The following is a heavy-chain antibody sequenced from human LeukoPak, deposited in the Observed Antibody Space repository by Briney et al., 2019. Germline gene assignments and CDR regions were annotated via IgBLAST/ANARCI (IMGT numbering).Heavy chain of an antibody. CDR2: ISYEGSNK. CDR1: GFTFSSYA. V-gene: IGHV3-30*04. J-gene: IGHJ4*02. CDR3: ARDSGSRPEYYFDY. Sequence: PGGSLRLSCAASGFTFSSYAMHWARQAPGKGLEWVAVISYEGSNKYYADSVKGRFTISRDNSKNTLYLQMNSLRAEDTAVYYCARDSGSRPEYYFDYWGQGTLVTVSS. D-gene: IGHD5-12*01.